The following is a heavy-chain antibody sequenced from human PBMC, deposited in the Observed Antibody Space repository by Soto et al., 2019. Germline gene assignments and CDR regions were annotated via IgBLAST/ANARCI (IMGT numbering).Heavy chain of an antibody. Sequence: SETLSLTCTVSGGSIISYYWSWIRQPPGKGLEWIGYIYYSGSTNYNPSLKSRVTISVDTSKNQFSLKLSSVAAADTAVYYCARDGYGSGSYYPWFDPWGQGTLVTVSS. D-gene: IGHD3-10*01. J-gene: IGHJ5*02. CDR3: ARDGYGSGSYYPWFDP. CDR2: IYYSGST. CDR1: GGSIISYY. V-gene: IGHV4-59*01.